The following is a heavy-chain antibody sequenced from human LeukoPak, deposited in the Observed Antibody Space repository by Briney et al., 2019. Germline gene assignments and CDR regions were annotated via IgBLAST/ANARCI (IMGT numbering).Heavy chain of an antibody. V-gene: IGHV1-18*01. CDR1: GYTFTSYG. D-gene: IGHD2-2*01. CDR2: ISAYNGNT. J-gene: IGHJ6*02. CDR3: ARGGVVVPAAHYYYYGMDV. Sequence: ASVKVSCKASGYTFTSYGISWVRQAPGQGLEWMGWISAYNGNTNYAQKLQGRVTMTTGTSTSTAYMELRSLRSDDTAVYYCARGGVVVPAAHYYYYGMDVWGQGTTVTVSS.